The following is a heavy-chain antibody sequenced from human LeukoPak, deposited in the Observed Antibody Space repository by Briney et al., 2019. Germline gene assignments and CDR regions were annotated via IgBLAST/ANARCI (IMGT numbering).Heavy chain of an antibody. CDR1: GYSFTSYW. CDR3: ARLPYYYDSSGYSYYYYMDV. D-gene: IGHD3-22*01. J-gene: IGHJ6*03. Sequence: GESLKISCKGSGYSFTSYWIGWVRQMPGKGLEWMGIIYPGDSDTRYSPAFQGQVTISAHKSSSTAYLQWSSLKASDTAMYYCARLPYYYDSSGYSYYYYMDVWGKGTTVTVSS. V-gene: IGHV5-51*01. CDR2: IYPGDSDT.